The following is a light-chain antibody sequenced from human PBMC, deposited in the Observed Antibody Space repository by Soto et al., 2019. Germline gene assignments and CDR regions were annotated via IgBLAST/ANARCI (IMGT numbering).Light chain of an antibody. CDR1: SSDVGGYNY. CDR2: NFS. V-gene: IGLV2-14*01. Sequence: QSALTQPASVSGSPGQSITISCTGTSSDVGGYNYVSWYQQHPGKAPKLIIYNFSNRPSGVSNRFSGSKSGNTASLTISGLQAEDEADYYCSSYTSSSTAVFGGGTQLT. CDR3: SSYTSSSTAV. J-gene: IGLJ7*01.